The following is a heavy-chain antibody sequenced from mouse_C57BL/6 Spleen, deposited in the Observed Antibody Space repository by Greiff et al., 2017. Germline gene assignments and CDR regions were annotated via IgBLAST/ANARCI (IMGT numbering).Heavy chain of an antibody. V-gene: IGHV1-55*01. D-gene: IGHD2-5*01. CDR3: ARGDFSNSYWYFEV. Sequence: QVQLQQPGAELVKPGASVKMSCKASGYTFTSYWITWAKQRPGQGLEWIGDIYPGSGSTNYNEKFKSKATLTVDTSSSTADMQLSSLTSEDSAVYYCARGDFSNSYWYFEVWGTGTTVTVSS. CDR1: GYTFTSYW. J-gene: IGHJ1*03. CDR2: IYPGSGST.